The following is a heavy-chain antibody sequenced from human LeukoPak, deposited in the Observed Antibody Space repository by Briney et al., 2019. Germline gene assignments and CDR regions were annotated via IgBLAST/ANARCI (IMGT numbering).Heavy chain of an antibody. V-gene: IGHV6-1*01. CDR3: AREKVWIATNGGFDY. Sequence: SQTLSLTCAISGDSVSSNSAAWNWIRQSPSTGLEWLGRTYYRSKWYNDYAVSVRSRITINPDTSKNQFSLQLNSVTPEDTAVYYCAREKVWIATNGGFDYWGQGTLVTVSS. CDR1: GDSVSSNSAA. J-gene: IGHJ4*02. CDR2: TYYRSKWYN. D-gene: IGHD2-2*03.